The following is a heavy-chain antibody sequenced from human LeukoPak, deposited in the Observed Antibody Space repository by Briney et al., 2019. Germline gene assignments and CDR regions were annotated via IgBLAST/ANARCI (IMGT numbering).Heavy chain of an antibody. CDR3: ARENDGYSSGNNWFDP. J-gene: IGHJ5*02. V-gene: IGHV4-39*07. D-gene: IGHD6-19*01. CDR1: GGPISSSSYH. CDR2: IYYSGST. Sequence: SETLSLTCTVSGGPISSSSYHWGWIRQPPGKGLEWIGSIYYSGSTNYNPSLKSRVTISVDTSKNQFSLKLSSVTAADTAVYYCARENDGYSSGNNWFDPWGQGTLVTVSS.